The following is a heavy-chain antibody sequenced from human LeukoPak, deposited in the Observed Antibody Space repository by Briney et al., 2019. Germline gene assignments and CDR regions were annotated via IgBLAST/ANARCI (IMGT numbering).Heavy chain of an antibody. Sequence: SSETLSLTCTVSGVSISSFYWSWIRQPLGKGLESIGYIYYSGSTNYNPSLKSRVTMSVDTSKNQFSLKLNSVTAADTAVYYCARGVVIAPQTFDYWGQGTLVTVSS. V-gene: IGHV4-59*01. J-gene: IGHJ4*02. CDR3: ARGVVIAPQTFDY. CDR2: IYYSGST. D-gene: IGHD2-21*01. CDR1: GVSISSFY.